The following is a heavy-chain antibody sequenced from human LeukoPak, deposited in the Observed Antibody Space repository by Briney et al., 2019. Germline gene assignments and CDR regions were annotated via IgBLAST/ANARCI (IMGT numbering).Heavy chain of an antibody. CDR2: IYSGGST. D-gene: IGHD2-21*01. CDR1: GFTVSSNY. Sequence: GGSLRLSCAASGFTVSSNYMSWVRQAPGKGLEWVSVIYSGGSTYYADSVKGRFTISRDNSKNTLYLQVNSLRAEDTAVYYCAIFVVAGPDAFDIWGQGTMVTVSS. CDR3: AIFVVAGPDAFDI. J-gene: IGHJ3*02. V-gene: IGHV3-53*01.